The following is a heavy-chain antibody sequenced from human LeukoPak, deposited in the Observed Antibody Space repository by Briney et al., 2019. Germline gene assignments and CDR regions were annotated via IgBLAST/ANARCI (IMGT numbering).Heavy chain of an antibody. Sequence: SVKVSCKASGGTFSSYAISWVRQAPGQGLEWMGGIIPIFGTANYAQKFQGRVTITADEPTSTAYMELSSLRSEDTAVYYCARGEAYSYGYAGYWGQGTLVTVSS. CDR2: IIPIFGTA. J-gene: IGHJ4*02. CDR3: ARGEAYSYGYAGY. D-gene: IGHD5-18*01. V-gene: IGHV1-69*01. CDR1: GGTFSSYA.